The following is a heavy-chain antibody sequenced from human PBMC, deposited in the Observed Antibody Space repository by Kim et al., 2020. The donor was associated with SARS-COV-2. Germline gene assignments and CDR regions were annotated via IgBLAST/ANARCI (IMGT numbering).Heavy chain of an antibody. J-gene: IGHJ6*02. V-gene: IGHV4-39*07. CDR1: GGSITSSSYY. CDR2: IYYNGST. CDR3: ARDRGYYYGSGRQGGMDV. Sequence: SETLSLTCTVSGGSITSSSYYWGWIRQSPGKGLEWIGCIYYNGSTYYNPSLNSRVTISVDTSKNQFSLKLNSLTAADTAVYYCARDRGYYYGSGRQGGMDVWGQGTTVTVSS. D-gene: IGHD3-10*01.